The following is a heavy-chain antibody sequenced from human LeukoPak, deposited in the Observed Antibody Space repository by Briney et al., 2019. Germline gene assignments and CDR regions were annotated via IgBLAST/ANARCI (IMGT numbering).Heavy chain of an antibody. J-gene: IGHJ4*02. CDR3: ARGSKRAGYFDY. CDR2: IIPIFGTA. V-gene: IGHV1-69*13. CDR1: GGTFSSYA. Sequence: VASVKVSCKASGGTFSSYAISWVRQAPGQGLEWMGGIIPIFGTANYAQKFQGRVTITADESTSTAYMELSSLRSEDTAVYYCARGSKRAGYFDYWGQGTLVTVSS. D-gene: IGHD6-19*01.